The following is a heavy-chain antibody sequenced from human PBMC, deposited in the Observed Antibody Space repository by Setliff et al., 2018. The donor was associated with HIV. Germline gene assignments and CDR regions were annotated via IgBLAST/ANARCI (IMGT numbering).Heavy chain of an antibody. CDR3: ARGGLATGGFDI. J-gene: IGHJ3*02. D-gene: IGHD5-12*01. V-gene: IGHV1-2*02. CDR2: INPNSGGT. Sequence: ASVKVSCKASGYTFIGDYMHWVRQAPGQGLEWMGWINPNSGGTNFAQKFQGRVTMTRDTSISTAYMELSRLRFDDTAVYYCARGGLATGGFDIWGQGTMVTVSS. CDR1: GYTFIGDY.